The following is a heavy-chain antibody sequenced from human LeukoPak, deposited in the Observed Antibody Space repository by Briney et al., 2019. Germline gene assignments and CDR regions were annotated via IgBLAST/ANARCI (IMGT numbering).Heavy chain of an antibody. V-gene: IGHV4-59*01. J-gene: IGHJ4*02. Sequence: SETLSLTCTISGGSINSYYWSWIRQPPGKGLEWIAYIYYSGSTSYNPSLKSRVTISVDTSKNQFSLKLNSVTAADTAMYYCARLFHPALSGNYPFDYWGQGTLVTVSS. CDR3: ARLFHPALSGNYPFDY. CDR1: GGSINSYY. D-gene: IGHD1-26*01. CDR2: IYYSGST.